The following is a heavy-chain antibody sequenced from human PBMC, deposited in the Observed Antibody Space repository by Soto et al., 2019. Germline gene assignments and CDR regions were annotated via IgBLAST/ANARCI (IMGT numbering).Heavy chain of an antibody. V-gene: IGHV4-59*01. D-gene: IGHD3-10*01. CDR1: GGSISSYY. CDR3: ARVWGGAFDI. J-gene: IGHJ3*02. Sequence: PSETLSLTCTVPGGSISSYYWGWIRQPPGKGLEWIGYIYYSGSTNYNPSLKSRVTISVDTSKNQFSLKLSSVTAADTAVYYCARVWGGAFDIWGQGTMVTV. CDR2: IYYSGST.